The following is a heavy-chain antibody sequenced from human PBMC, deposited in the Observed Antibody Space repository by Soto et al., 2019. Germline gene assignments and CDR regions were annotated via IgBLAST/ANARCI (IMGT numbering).Heavy chain of an antibody. J-gene: IGHJ4*02. D-gene: IGHD3-16*01. CDR3: ASGGGIYSIAWPIDH. Sequence: VAVKVSCKASGYTFTNYGMSWVRQAPGQGLEWMGWTGAYNGNTNYAQKFQGRVTMTADTSTNTAYMELRSLRYDDTAVYYCASGGGIYSIAWPIDHWGQGTLVTVYS. CDR2: TGAYNGNT. V-gene: IGHV1-18*04. CDR1: GYTFTNYG.